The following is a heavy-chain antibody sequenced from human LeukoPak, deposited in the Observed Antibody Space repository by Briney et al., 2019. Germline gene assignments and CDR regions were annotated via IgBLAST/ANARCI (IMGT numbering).Heavy chain of an antibody. D-gene: IGHD3-16*02. CDR3: AFGDCYRLDP. CDR1: GGSISSNNW. J-gene: IGHJ5*02. Sequence: SETLSLTCAVSGGSISSNNWWSWVRQSPGKGLEWIGEIHNIGSTHYNPSLKSRLTLSIDNFKNYFSLTLSSVTAADTAVYYCAFGDCYRLDPWGQGTLVTVSS. V-gene: IGHV4-4*02. CDR2: IHNIGST.